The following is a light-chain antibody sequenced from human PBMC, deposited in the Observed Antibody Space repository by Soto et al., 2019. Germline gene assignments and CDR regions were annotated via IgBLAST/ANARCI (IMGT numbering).Light chain of an antibody. CDR1: QSVSSN. CDR2: SAS. Sequence: EIVMTQSPATLSMSPGERATLSCRASQSVSSNLAWYQQKPGQAPRLLIYSASSRATGIPDRFSGSGSGTDFTLTIDRLESEDFAVYFCQQYGDLPWTFGQGTKVDIK. J-gene: IGKJ1*01. V-gene: IGKV3-20*01. CDR3: QQYGDLPWT.